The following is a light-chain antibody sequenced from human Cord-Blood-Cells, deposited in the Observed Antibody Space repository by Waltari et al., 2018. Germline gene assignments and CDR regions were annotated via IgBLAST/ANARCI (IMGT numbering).Light chain of an antibody. Sequence: DIVLTQSPATLSLSPGERATLSGRASQSVSSYLAWYQQKPGQAPKLLIYDASNRATGIPARFSGSRSVTDFTLTISSLEPEDFAVYYCQQRSNWITFGQGTRLEIK. CDR3: QQRSNWIT. CDR2: DAS. V-gene: IGKV3-11*01. J-gene: IGKJ5*01. CDR1: QSVSSY.